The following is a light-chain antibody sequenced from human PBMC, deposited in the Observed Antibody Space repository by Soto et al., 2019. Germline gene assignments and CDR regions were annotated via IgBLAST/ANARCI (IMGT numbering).Light chain of an antibody. V-gene: IGKV1-39*01. CDR3: QQYHKWPPFT. Sequence: DIQMTQSPSSLSASVGDRVTITCRASQSISSYLNWYQHKPGKAPKLLIYAASSFQSGVPSRFSGSGSGTEFTLTISSLQSEDFAVYYCQQYHKWPPFTFGGGTKVDI. CDR1: QSISSY. CDR2: AAS. J-gene: IGKJ4*01.